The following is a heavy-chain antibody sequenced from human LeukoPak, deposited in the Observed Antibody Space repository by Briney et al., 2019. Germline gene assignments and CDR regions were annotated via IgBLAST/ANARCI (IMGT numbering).Heavy chain of an antibody. D-gene: IGHD1-26*01. CDR3: ATDRVGATSLEC. CDR1: GFTFSRYG. V-gene: IGHV3-33*01. J-gene: IGHJ4*02. Sequence: GGSLRLSCAASGFTFSRYGMHWVRQAPGKGLEWVAVICHDGSYEYYADSVKGRFTISRDSSKNTMYLQMNRLRAEEPAVYYCATDRVGATSLECWGPGNLVTASP. CDR2: ICHDGSYE.